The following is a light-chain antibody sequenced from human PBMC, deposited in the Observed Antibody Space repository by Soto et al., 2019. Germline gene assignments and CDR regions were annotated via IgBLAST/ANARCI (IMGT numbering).Light chain of an antibody. CDR3: QHYNSYPYT. CDR2: GAS. J-gene: IGKJ2*01. CDR1: QSVDSSY. V-gene: IGKV3-20*01. Sequence: EIVLTQSPGTLSLSPGERATLSCRASQSVDSSYTAWYQQKPGQAPRLLIYGASNRATGIPDRFSGTGSGTDFTLTISRLEPEDFATYYCQHYNSYPYTFGQGTKLEIK.